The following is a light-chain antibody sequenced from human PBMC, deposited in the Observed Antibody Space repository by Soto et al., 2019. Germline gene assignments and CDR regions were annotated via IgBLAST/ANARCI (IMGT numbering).Light chain of an antibody. J-gene: IGLJ1*01. V-gene: IGLV2-11*01. Sequence: QSALTQPRSVSGSPGQSVTVSCAGTSSDVGAYNYVSWYQHHPGKDPKLMIYDVSKRPSGVPDRFSGSKSGNTASLTISGLQAYDEADYYCCSYAGSYTWVFGNGTKVTVL. CDR1: SSDVGAYNY. CDR3: CSYAGSYTWV. CDR2: DVS.